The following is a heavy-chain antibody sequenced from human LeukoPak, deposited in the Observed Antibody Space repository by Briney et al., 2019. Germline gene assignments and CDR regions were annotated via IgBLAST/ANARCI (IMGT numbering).Heavy chain of an antibody. CDR3: ARVGQYRFGFYYGMDV. Sequence: GGSLSLSCAASGFTFSSYAMHWVRQAPGKGLEYVSAISSNGGSTYYANSVKGRFTISRDNSKNTLYLQMGSLRAEDMAVYYCARVGQYRFGFYYGMDVWGQGTTVTVSS. CDR2: ISSNGGST. J-gene: IGHJ6*02. V-gene: IGHV3-64*01. CDR1: GFTFSSYA. D-gene: IGHD3-10*01.